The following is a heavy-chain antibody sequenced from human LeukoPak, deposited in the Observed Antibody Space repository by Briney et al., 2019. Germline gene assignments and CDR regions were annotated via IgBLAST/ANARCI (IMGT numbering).Heavy chain of an antibody. CDR2: IYTSGST. CDR3: ARATTRGIAAAGTSPHYYYYYMDV. V-gene: IGHV4-4*07. D-gene: IGHD6-13*01. J-gene: IGHJ6*03. CDR1: GVSISSYY. Sequence: PSETLSLTCTVSGVSISSYYWSWIRQPAGKGLEWIGRIYTSGSTNYNPSLKSRVTMSVDTSKNQFSLKLSSVTAADTAVYYCARATTRGIAAAGTSPHYYYYYMDVWGKGTTVTVSS.